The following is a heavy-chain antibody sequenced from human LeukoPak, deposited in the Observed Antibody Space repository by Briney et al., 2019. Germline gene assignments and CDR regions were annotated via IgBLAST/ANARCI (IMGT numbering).Heavy chain of an antibody. V-gene: IGHV1-2*02. CDR3: ARDGGDSSGYYNYYYMNV. J-gene: IGHJ6*03. D-gene: IGHD3-22*01. Sequence: ASVKVSCKASGSTFTGYYMHWVRQAPGQGLEWMGWINPNSGGTNYAQKFQGRVTMTRDTSISTAYMELSRLRSDDTAVYYCARDGGDSSGYYNYYYMNVWGKGTTVTISS. CDR2: INPNSGGT. CDR1: GSTFTGYY.